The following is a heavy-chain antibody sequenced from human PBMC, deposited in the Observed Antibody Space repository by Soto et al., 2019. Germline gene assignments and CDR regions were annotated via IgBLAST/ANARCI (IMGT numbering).Heavy chain of an antibody. V-gene: IGHV4-39*01. J-gene: IGHJ4*02. CDR2: MFYGVST. Sequence: GTLSLTCTVSGSSINSSGYYWGWIRQPPGKGLEWIGSMFYGVSTYYNPSLKSRVTVSVDTSKNQFSLNLRSVTAADTAVYYCARLPSRHLVDYWGQGTLVTVSS. CDR1: GSSINSSGYY. D-gene: IGHD3-3*02. CDR3: ARLPSRHLVDY.